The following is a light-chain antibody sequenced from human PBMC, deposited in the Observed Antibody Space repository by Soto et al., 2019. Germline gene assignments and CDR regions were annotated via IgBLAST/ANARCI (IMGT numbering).Light chain of an antibody. Sequence: EIVLTQSPATLSLSPGERATLSCRASQSVSRNLAWYQQKPGQAPRLLIYGATTRATGIPARFSGSGSGTDFTLTISSLQSEDFAVYFCQQYNNWPMYTFGQGTKVDIK. CDR2: GAT. V-gene: IGKV3-15*01. CDR3: QQYNNWPMYT. CDR1: QSVSRN. J-gene: IGKJ2*01.